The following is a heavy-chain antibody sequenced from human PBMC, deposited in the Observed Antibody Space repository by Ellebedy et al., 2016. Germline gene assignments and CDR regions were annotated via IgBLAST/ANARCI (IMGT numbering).Heavy chain of an antibody. V-gene: IGHV3-30*18. J-gene: IGHJ6*03. Sequence: GESLKISXAASGFTFSSYGMHWVRQAPGKGLEWVAVISYDGSNKYYADSVKGRFTISRDNSKNTLYLQMNSLRAEDTAVYYCAKEWADSSSWFYYYYYMDVWGKGTTVTVSS. CDR3: AKEWADSSSWFYYYYYMDV. CDR1: GFTFSSYG. CDR2: ISYDGSNK. D-gene: IGHD6-13*01.